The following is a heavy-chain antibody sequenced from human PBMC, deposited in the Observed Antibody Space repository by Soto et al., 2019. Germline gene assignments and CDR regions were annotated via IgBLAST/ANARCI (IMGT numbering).Heavy chain of an antibody. V-gene: IGHV2-5*02. CDR2: IYWDGDK. CDR1: GFSLSTRGAA. D-gene: IGHD3-3*02. J-gene: IGHJ4*02. Sequence: QITLKESGPTLVKPTQTLTLTCTFSGFSLSTRGAAVGWIRQPPAEALEWLALIYWDGDKRYSPSLKSRLTLTHDPSKNQVVLRMTNMDPVDTGTYYCAHRPKDDIFCFDFWGLGTLDTVS. CDR3: AHRPKDDIFCFDF.